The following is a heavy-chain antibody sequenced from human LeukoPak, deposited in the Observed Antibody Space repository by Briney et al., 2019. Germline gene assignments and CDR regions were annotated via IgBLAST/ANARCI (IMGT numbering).Heavy chain of an antibody. CDR2: ISGSDGST. D-gene: IGHD6-13*01. J-gene: IGHJ4*02. CDR1: GFTFSNYA. V-gene: IGHV3-23*01. CDR3: AKRPRGSSSWYYFDY. Sequence: GGSLRLSCTASGFTFSNYAMSWVRQAPGKGLEWVPTISGSDGSTYYADSVKGRFTISRDNSKNTLYLQMNSLRVEDTAIYYCAKRPRGSSSWYYFDYWGQGTLVTVSS.